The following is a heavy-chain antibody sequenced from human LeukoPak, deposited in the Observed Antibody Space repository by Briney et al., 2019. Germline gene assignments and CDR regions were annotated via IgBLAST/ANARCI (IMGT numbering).Heavy chain of an antibody. Sequence: PGGSLRLSCAASGFIFSNFWMHWVRQAPGKGLVWLSRVKSDGSGADYADPVKGRFIISRDNGKNTLYLHMNSLRADDTAVYYCARGLEMATINELNYWGQGTLVTVSS. CDR1: GFIFSNFW. V-gene: IGHV3-74*01. J-gene: IGHJ4*02. CDR3: ARGLEMATINELNY. D-gene: IGHD5-24*01. CDR2: VKSDGSGA.